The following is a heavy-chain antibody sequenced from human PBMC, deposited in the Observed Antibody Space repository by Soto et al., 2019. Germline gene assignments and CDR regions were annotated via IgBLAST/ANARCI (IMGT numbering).Heavy chain of an antibody. CDR3: ARDGYYYDSSGYYYVRGAFDI. D-gene: IGHD3-22*01. J-gene: IGHJ3*02. Sequence: GGSLRLSCAASGFTFSSYSMNWVRQAPGKGLEWVSSISSSSSYIYYADSVKGRFTISRDNAKNSLYLQMNSLRAEDTAVYYCARDGYYYDSSGYYYVRGAFDIWGQGTMVTVSS. CDR1: GFTFSSYS. CDR2: ISSSSSYI. V-gene: IGHV3-21*01.